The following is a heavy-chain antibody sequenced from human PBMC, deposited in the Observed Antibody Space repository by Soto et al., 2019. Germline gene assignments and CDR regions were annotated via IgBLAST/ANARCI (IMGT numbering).Heavy chain of an antibody. CDR3: VKGGPIGVSGDDY. CDR2: ILGGSGKT. D-gene: IGHD6-19*01. Sequence: EVQLLESGGGLVQPGGSLRLSCAASGFTFSSYAMTWVRQAPGKGLEWVSLILGGSGKTYYADSVKGRFTISRDNSKNTPYLQMTSLRAEDSAVYYCVKGGPIGVSGDDYWGQGTLVTVSS. J-gene: IGHJ4*02. CDR1: GFTFSSYA. V-gene: IGHV3-23*01.